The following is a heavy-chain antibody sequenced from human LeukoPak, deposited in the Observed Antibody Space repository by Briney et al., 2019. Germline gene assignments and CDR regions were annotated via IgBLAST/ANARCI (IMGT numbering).Heavy chain of an antibody. Sequence: GGSLRLSCAASGFTFSSYAMHWVRQAPGKGLEWVAVISYDGSNKYYAESVKGRFTISRDNSKNTLYLQMNCLRAEDTAMYYCARDSVLGCSSTSCLDRFDYWGQGTLVTVSS. CDR2: ISYDGSNK. CDR3: ARDSVLGCSSTSCLDRFDY. D-gene: IGHD2-2*01. V-gene: IGHV3-30*17. CDR1: GFTFSSYA. J-gene: IGHJ4*02.